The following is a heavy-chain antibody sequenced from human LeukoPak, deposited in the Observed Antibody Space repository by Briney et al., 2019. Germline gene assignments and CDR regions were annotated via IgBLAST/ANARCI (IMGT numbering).Heavy chain of an antibody. V-gene: IGHV3-21*05. CDR3: ARDDNWGFDY. CDR2: SRRSGSGI. J-gene: IGHJ4*02. Sequence: GGSLRLSCAASGFVFCDYSVNWVWKAPGEGVEWLANSRRSGSGIGNGNYYAGSVRGRLTITRDNTNNSLYLQMNSLRTDDTAFYYCARDDNWGFDYWGQGALVTVSS. CDR1: GFVFCDYS. D-gene: IGHD7-27*01.